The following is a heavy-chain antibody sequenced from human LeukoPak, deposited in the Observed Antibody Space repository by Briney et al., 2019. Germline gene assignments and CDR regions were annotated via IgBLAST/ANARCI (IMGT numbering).Heavy chain of an antibody. Sequence: ASLKLSCKASGYTFTSYGISWVRQAPGQGLEWMGWISAYNGNTNFAQKLQGRVTMTTDTSTSTAYMDLRSLRSDDTAVYFCARDQAASNTQVRFCLDWGQGTLVTVSS. CDR2: ISAYNGNT. V-gene: IGHV1-18*01. J-gene: IGHJ4*02. CDR1: GYTFTSYG. CDR3: ARDQAASNTQVRFCLD. D-gene: IGHD3-9*01.